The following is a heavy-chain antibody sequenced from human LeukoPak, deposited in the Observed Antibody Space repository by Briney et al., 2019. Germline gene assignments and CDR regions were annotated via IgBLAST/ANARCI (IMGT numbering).Heavy chain of an antibody. V-gene: IGHV3-7*01. D-gene: IGHD5-12*01. CDR1: GFTFSHYW. Sequence: GGSLRLSCAASGFTFSHYWMTWVRQAPGKGLEWVAQINQDGSEEYYMDSVKARFTISRDNAKNSVFLQMNSLRAEDTAVYYCVRDGRVSGYDLLDYWGQGTVVTVSS. CDR2: INQDGSEE. J-gene: IGHJ4*02. CDR3: VRDGRVSGYDLLDY.